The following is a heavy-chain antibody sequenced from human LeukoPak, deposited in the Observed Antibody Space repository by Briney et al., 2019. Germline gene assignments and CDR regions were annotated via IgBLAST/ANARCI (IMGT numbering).Heavy chain of an antibody. CDR2: INPNSGGT. V-gene: IGHV1-2*02. D-gene: IGHD4-11*01. Sequence: GXSVKVSFKASGYTFTGYYMHWVRQAPGQGLEWMGWINPNSGGTNYAQKFRGRVTMTRDTSISTAYMELSRLRSDDTAVYYCARAHYKNWFDPWGQGTLVTVSS. CDR1: GYTFTGYY. J-gene: IGHJ5*02. CDR3: ARAHYKNWFDP.